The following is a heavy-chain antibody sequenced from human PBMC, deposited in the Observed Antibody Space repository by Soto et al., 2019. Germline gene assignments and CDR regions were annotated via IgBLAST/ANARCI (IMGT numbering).Heavy chain of an antibody. V-gene: IGHV4-59*01. CDR3: ARDSRCCGMDV. CDR1: GGSRRSYS. CDR2: IFYSGNS. J-gene: IGHJ6*02. Sequence: QVELRESGPGLVKPSETVFLTCNVSGGSRRSYSWTWMRQSTGKELEWLGNIFYSGNSNLNPAIRRRLNISVDTSKTKFSLTLNSVTAADTAVYYCARDSRCCGMDVWGQVTTVTVSS.